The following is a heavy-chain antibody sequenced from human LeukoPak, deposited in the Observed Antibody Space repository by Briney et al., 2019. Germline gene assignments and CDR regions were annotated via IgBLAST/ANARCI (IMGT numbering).Heavy chain of an antibody. Sequence: GGSLRLSCAAAGFSFSSYSLNWVRQAPGKGLEWVSYISHTGSTMSYADSVEGRFTISRDNGKSSLYLQMSSLRVEDTAVYYCTRRPYSSSWYYFDYWGQGTLVTVSS. D-gene: IGHD6-13*01. J-gene: IGHJ4*02. CDR3: TRRPYSSSWYYFDY. V-gene: IGHV3-48*04. CDR1: GFSFSSYS. CDR2: ISHTGSTM.